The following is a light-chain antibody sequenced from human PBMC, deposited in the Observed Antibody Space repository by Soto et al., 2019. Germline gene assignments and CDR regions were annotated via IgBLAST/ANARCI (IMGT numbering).Light chain of an antibody. CDR2: GNN. Sequence: QLVLTQPPSVSGAPGQRVTISCTGSSSNIGAGFDVHWYQQLPGTAPKLLIYGNNYRPSGVPDRFSGSKSGTSASLAITGLQAEDEAEYFCQSYDSSLSGSKVFGTGTKLTVL. J-gene: IGLJ1*01. CDR3: QSYDSSLSGSKV. CDR1: SSNIGAGFD. V-gene: IGLV1-40*01.